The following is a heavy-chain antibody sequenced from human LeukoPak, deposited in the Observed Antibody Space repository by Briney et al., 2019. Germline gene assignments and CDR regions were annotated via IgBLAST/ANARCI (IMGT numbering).Heavy chain of an antibody. V-gene: IGHV1-8*01. D-gene: IGHD6-19*01. CDR1: GYTFTSHD. CDR3: TRALSGCVLCFDY. J-gene: IGHJ4*02. CDR2: MNPNSGNT. Sequence: ASVKVSCKASGYTFTSHDINWVRQATGQGLEWLGWMNPNSGNTGYAQKFQGRVTMTRDTSISTAYMELTSLTSEDTAVYCCTRALSGCVLCFDYWGQGTLVTVSS.